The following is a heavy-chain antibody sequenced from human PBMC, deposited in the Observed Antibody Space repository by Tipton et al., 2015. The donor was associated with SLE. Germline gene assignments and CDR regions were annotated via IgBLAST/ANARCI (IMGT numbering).Heavy chain of an antibody. Sequence: GSLRLSCEASGFTFEDYGMSWVRQVPGKGLDWVSGIDWNGGDTGYGDSVKGRLTISRDNAKNSLYLQMNSLRVDDTAFYYCTRGGGSRWPIGWFDPWGQGTLVTVSS. CDR2: IDWNGGDT. V-gene: IGHV3-20*04. D-gene: IGHD6-13*01. CDR1: GFTFEDYG. J-gene: IGHJ5*02. CDR3: TRGGGSRWPIGWFDP.